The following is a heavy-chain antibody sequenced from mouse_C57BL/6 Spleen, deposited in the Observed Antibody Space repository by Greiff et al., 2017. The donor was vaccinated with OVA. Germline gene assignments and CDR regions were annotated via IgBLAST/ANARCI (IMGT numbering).Heavy chain of an antibody. V-gene: IGHV1-53*01. J-gene: IGHJ2*01. CDR1: GYTFTSYW. CDR3: ARSGIYYDYVDY. D-gene: IGHD2-4*01. Sequence: VQLQQPGTELVKPGASVKLSCKASGYTFTSYWMHWVKQRPGQGLEWIGNINPSNGGTNSNEKFKSKATLTVDKSSSTAYMQLSSLTSEDSAVYYCARSGIYYDYVDYWGQGTTLTVSS. CDR2: INPSNGGT.